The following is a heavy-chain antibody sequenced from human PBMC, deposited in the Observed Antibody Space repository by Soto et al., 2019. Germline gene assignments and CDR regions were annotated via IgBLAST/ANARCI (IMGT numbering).Heavy chain of an antibody. CDR3: ARGRGGAREYFYYGMDV. J-gene: IGHJ6*02. V-gene: IGHV4-34*01. Sequence: QVQLHQWGAGLLKPSETLSLTCGVYGGSLSGYYWTWVRQPPGRGLEWIGESNHSGGTKYNPSLKTRVNISLDMSKNQFSLKLNSVTAADTAAYYCARGRGGAREYFYYGMDVWGQGNTVTVSS. CDR1: GGSLSGYY. CDR2: SNHSGGT. D-gene: IGHD1-26*01.